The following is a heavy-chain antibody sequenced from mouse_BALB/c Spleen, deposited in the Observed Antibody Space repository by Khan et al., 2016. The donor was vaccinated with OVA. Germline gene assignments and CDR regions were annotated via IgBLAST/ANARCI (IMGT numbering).Heavy chain of an antibody. V-gene: IGHV2-2*02. Sequence: QVRLQQSGPGLVQPSQSLSITCTVSGFSLNNYSVHWVRQSPGKGLEWLGVIWSAGSTAYNAAFISRLTISKDNSRSQVFFKMNSLQPNDTAIYYCARRGYDYGRGALFAYWGQGTLVTVSA. J-gene: IGHJ3*01. D-gene: IGHD2-4*01. CDR2: IWSAGST. CDR1: GFSLNNYS. CDR3: ARRGYDYGRGALFAY.